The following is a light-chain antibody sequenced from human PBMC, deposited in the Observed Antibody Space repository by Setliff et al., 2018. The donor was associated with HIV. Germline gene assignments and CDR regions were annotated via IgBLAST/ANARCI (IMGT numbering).Light chain of an antibody. J-gene: IGLJ1*01. V-gene: IGLV3-21*04. Sequence: SYELTQPPSVSVAPGKTARITCGGNNIGSKSVHWYRQKPGQAPVLVISYDSDRPSGIPERFSGSNSGNTATLTISRVEAGDEADYYCQVWDSSSDHPYVFGTGTKVTV. CDR2: YDS. CDR3: QVWDSSSDHPYV. CDR1: NIGSKS.